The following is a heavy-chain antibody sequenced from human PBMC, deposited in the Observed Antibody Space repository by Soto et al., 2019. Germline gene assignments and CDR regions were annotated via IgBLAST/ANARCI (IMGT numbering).Heavy chain of an antibody. CDR1: GYSFTSYW. D-gene: IGHD2-2*02. CDR2: IYPGDSDT. V-gene: IGHV5-51*01. Sequence: PGESLKISCKGSGYSFTSYWIGWVRQMPGKGLELMGIIYPGDSDTRYSPSFQGQVTISADKSISTAYLQWSSLKASDTAMYDRARRVCLEVVVAADRPRWESYCSYGTDVWGQGTSVTVSS. J-gene: IGHJ6*02. CDR3: ARRVCLEVVVAADRPRWESYCSYGTDV.